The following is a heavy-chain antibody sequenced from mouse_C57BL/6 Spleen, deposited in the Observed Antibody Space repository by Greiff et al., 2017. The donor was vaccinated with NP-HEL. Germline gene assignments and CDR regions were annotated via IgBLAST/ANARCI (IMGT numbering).Heavy chain of an antibody. V-gene: IGHV5-4*03. J-gene: IGHJ3*01. CDR3: ARNWDEGFAY. CDR2: ISDGGSYT. Sequence: EVKLMESGGGLVKPGGSLKLSCAASGFTFSSYAMSWVRQTPEKRLEWVATISDGGSYTYYPDNVKGRFTISRDNAKNNLYLQRSHLKSEDTAMYYCARNWDEGFAYWGQGTLVTVSA. D-gene: IGHD4-1*01. CDR1: GFTFSSYA.